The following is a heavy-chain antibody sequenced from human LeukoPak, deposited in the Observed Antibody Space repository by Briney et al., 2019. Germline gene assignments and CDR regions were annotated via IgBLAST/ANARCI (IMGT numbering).Heavy chain of an antibody. J-gene: IGHJ4*02. Sequence: PSETLSLTCTVSGYSINSAFYWGWIRVPPGKGLEWIGSVFHRGTTYYTSSLKSRVNISIDTSKNQFSLKLNSLTAEDTAMYYCARHSYARSGYYSRPYYFDYWGQGTLVTVSS. V-gene: IGHV4-38-2*02. CDR1: GYSINSAFY. D-gene: IGHD3-22*01. CDR2: VFHRGTT. CDR3: ARHSYARSGYYSRPYYFDY.